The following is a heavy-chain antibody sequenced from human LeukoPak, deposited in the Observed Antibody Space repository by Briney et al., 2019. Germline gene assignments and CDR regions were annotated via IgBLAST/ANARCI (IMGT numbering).Heavy chain of an antibody. CDR2: IYYSGST. J-gene: IGHJ4*02. CDR3: ARVVVMRGRWLDY. Sequence: SETLSLTCTVSGGSISSGDYYWSWIRQPPGKSLEWIGYIYYSGSTYYNPSLKSRVTISVDTSKNQFSLKLSSVTAADTAVYYCARVVVMRGRWLDYWGQGTLVTVSS. V-gene: IGHV4-30-4*01. CDR1: GGSISSGDYY. D-gene: IGHD3-22*01.